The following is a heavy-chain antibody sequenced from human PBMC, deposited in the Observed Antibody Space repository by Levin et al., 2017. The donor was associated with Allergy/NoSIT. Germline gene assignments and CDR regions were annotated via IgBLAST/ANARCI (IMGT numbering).Heavy chain of an antibody. CDR2: AHYSGST. V-gene: IGHV4-59*01. J-gene: IGHJ4*02. CDR1: GGSISSYY. CDR3: ASRGGDYGDFFFDY. Sequence: SETLSLTCTVSGGSISSYYWSWIRQPPGKGLEWIGYAHYSGSTNYNPSLKSRVTISVDTSKNQFSLKLNSVTAADTAVYYCASRGGDYGDFFFDYWGRGTLVTVSS. D-gene: IGHD4-17*01.